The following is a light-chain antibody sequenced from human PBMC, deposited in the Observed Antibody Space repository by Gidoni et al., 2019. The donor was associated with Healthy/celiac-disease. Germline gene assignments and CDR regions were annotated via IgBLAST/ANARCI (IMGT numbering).Light chain of an antibody. Sequence: EIVLTQSPATLSLSPGERATLSCRASQSVSNYLAWYQQKPGQAPRLLIYDASNRATGIPARFSGSGSGTDFTLTISSLEPEDFAVYYCQQRSNWPALTFXGXTKVEIK. J-gene: IGKJ4*01. CDR3: QQRSNWPALT. CDR1: QSVSNY. CDR2: DAS. V-gene: IGKV3-11*01.